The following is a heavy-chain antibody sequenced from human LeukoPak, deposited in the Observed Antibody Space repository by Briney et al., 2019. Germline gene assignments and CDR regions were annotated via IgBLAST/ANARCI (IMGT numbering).Heavy chain of an antibody. CDR1: GGSISSSSYY. J-gene: IGHJ5*02. Sequence: SEILSLTCTVSGGSISSSSYYWGWIRQPPGKGLEWIGSIYYSGSTYYNPSLKSRVTISVDTSKNQFSLKLSSVTAADTAVYYCARQAIFGVVIDWFDPWGQGTLVTVSS. CDR2: IYYSGST. CDR3: ARQAIFGVVIDWFDP. V-gene: IGHV4-39*01. D-gene: IGHD3-3*01.